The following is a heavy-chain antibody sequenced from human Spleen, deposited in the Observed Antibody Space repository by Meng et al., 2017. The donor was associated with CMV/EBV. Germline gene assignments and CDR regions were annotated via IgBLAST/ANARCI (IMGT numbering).Heavy chain of an antibody. D-gene: IGHD6-13*01. CDR1: GGSISSYY. J-gene: IGHJ4*02. CDR3: ARADAYSSRRRGFDY. CDR2: INYSGRT. Sequence: SETLSLTCTVSGGSISSYYWSWIRQSPGKGLEWIGYINYSGRTNYNPSLKSRVIISLDTSKKQLSLKVSSVTAADTAVYYCARADAYSSRRRGFDYWGQGTLVTVSS. V-gene: IGHV4-59*01.